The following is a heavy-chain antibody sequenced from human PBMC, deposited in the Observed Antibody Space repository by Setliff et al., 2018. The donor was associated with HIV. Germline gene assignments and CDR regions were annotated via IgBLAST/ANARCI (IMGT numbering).Heavy chain of an antibody. CDR3: ARDRAESYYYYYYYMDV. Sequence: ETLSLTCTVSGGSISSYYWSWIRQPPGKGLEWVSSISSSSSYIYYADSVKGRFTISRDNAKNSLYLQMNSLRAEDTAVYYCARDRAESYYYYYYYMDVWGKGTTVTVSS. CDR1: GGSISSYY. CDR2: ISSSSSYI. J-gene: IGHJ6*03. D-gene: IGHD3-10*01. V-gene: IGHV3-21*01.